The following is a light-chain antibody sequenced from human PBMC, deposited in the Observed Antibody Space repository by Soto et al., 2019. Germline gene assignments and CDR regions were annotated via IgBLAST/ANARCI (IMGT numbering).Light chain of an antibody. CDR2: DVS. CDR3: CSYTRSGTLI. CDR1: SSVIGDYNY. V-gene: IGLV2-14*01. Sequence: LTQPASVSGAPGQSITISFVCTSSVIGDYNYVSWYQQHPGKVPKVIIYDVSNRPSGVSYRFSATKSGNTASLTISGLQAEDEADYYCCSYTRSGTLIFGTGTKVTVL. J-gene: IGLJ1*01.